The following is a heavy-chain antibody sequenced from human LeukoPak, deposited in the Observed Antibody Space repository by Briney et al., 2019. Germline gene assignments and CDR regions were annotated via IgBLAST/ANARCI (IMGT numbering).Heavy chain of an antibody. J-gene: IGHJ4*02. CDR2: IYAGGST. V-gene: IGHV3-66*01. CDR1: GFTVSSNY. Sequence: GGSLRLSCAASGFTVSSNYMSWVRQAPGERLEWISVIYAGGSTYYADSVKGRFTISRDNSKNTLYLQMNSLRAEDTAVYYCARGGIAPFDYWGQGTLVTVSS. D-gene: IGHD2-15*01. CDR3: ARGGIAPFDY.